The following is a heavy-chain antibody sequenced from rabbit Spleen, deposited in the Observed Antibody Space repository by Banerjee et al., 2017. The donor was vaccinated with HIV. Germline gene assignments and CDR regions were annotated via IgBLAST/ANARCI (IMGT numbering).Heavy chain of an antibody. CDR1: GFSFSGSFY. Sequence: QEQLVESGGDLVRPGASLTLTCTASGFSFSGSFYMCWVRQAPGKGLEWIACIAAGSGGTTYYANWAKGRFTISKTSSTTVTLQMTSLTAADTATYFCARDLAAVIGWNFNLWGQGTLVTVS. D-gene: IGHD1-1*01. CDR3: ARDLAAVIGWNFNL. V-gene: IGHV1S45*01. J-gene: IGHJ4*01. CDR2: IAAGSGGTT.